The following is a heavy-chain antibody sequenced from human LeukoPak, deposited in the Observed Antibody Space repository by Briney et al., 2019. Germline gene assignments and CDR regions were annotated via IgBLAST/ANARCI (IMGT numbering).Heavy chain of an antibody. V-gene: IGHV3-23*01. D-gene: IGHD4-17*01. CDR2: IRGSGGST. CDR1: GFTFSSYT. CDR3: ARDLLSTTGGMDV. Sequence: PGGSLRLSCAASGFTFSSYTMTWVRQAPGKGLEWVSTIRGSGGSTYYTDSVKGRFTISRDNAKNSLYLQMSSLRAEETAVYYCARDLLSTTGGMDVWGQGTTVTVSS. J-gene: IGHJ6*02.